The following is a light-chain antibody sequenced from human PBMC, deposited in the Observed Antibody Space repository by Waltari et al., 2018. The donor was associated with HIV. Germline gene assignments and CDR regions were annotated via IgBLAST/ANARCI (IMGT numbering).Light chain of an antibody. CDR2: SAS. Sequence: IVLTQSPGTLSLSPGEKATLSCRASQSVSSTSLAWYQQKPGQSPRLLICSASTRANGIPDRFSGSGSGTDFSLTISRLEPEDFAVYYWQRYGRSRTFGQGTKVEIK. CDR1: QSVSSTS. J-gene: IGKJ1*01. V-gene: IGKV3-20*01. CDR3: QRYGRSRT.